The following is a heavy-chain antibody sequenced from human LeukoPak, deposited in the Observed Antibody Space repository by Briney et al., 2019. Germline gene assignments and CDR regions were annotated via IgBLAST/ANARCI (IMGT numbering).Heavy chain of an antibody. CDR3: ARAGGYCSGSGCYYWFDP. D-gene: IGHD2-15*01. J-gene: IGHJ5*02. CDR1: DDSISNYY. CDR2: ISYRGDT. V-gene: IGHV4-59*12. Sequence: PSETLSLTCTVSDDSISNYYWGWIRQPPGKGLEWIGYISYRGDTMYNPSLTSRVTISMDTSKNQFSLNLTSVTAADTAVYYCARAGGYCSGSGCYYWFDPWGQGTLVTVSS.